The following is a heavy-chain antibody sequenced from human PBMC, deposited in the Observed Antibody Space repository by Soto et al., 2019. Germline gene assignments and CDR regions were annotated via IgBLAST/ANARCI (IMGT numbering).Heavy chain of an antibody. CDR1: GYTFTSYG. D-gene: IGHD4-17*01. CDR3: ARDRSGYGDYVYWFDY. CDR2: ISAYNGNT. V-gene: IGHV1-18*01. Sequence: QVQLVQSGAEVKNPGASVKVSCKASGYTFTSYGISWVRQAPGQGLEWMGWISAYNGNTNYAQKLQGRVTMTTDTSTSTAYMELRSLRSDDTAVYYCARDRSGYGDYVYWFDYWGQGTLVTVSS. J-gene: IGHJ4*02.